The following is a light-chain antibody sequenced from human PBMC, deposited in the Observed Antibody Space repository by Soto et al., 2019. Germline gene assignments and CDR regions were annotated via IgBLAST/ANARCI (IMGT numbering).Light chain of an antibody. CDR3: QQYNTTPRT. CDR2: DAS. CDR1: QSLSSY. V-gene: IGKV3-11*01. Sequence: DIELTQSPATLSSSAGERVTLSCRASQSLSSYLAWYQQKPGQAPKLLIYDASNWQSGIPERFSGSGSGTDFTLSISRLEPEDFATYWCQQYNTTPRTFGQGTKVEIK. J-gene: IGKJ1*01.